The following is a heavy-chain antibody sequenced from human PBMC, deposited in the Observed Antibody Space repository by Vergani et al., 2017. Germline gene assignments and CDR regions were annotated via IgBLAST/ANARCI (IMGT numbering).Heavy chain of an antibody. D-gene: IGHD6-13*01. V-gene: IGHV3-23*01. Sequence: EVQLLESGGGLVQPGGSLRLSCAASGFTFSSYAMSWVRQAPGKGLEWVSAISGRGGSTYYADSVKGRFTISRDNSKNTLYLQMNSLRAEDTAVYYCARGWXQQLVPVSYYGMDFWGQGTTVTVSS. J-gene: IGHJ6*02. CDR1: GFTFSSYA. CDR3: ARGWXQQLVPVSYYGMDF. CDR2: ISGRGGST.